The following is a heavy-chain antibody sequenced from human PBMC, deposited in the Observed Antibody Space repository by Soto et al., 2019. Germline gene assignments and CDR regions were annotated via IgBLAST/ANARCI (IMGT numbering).Heavy chain of an antibody. V-gene: IGHV3-30-3*01. J-gene: IGHJ4*02. CDR1: GFTFSSYA. CDR2: ISYDGSNK. D-gene: IGHD3-22*01. Sequence: GGSLRLSCAASGFTFSSYAMHWVRQAPGKGLEWVTVISYDGSNKYYADSVKGRFTISRDNSKNTLYLQMNSLRAEDTAVYYCARAFPGTKPPYYYDSSGYLDYWGQGTLVTVSS. CDR3: ARAFPGTKPPYYYDSSGYLDY.